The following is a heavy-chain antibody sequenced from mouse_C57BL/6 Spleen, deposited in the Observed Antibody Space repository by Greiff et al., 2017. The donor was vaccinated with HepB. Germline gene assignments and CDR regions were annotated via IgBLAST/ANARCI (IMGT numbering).Heavy chain of an antibody. CDR1: GFTFSDYG. CDR3: ARVTGTGVAY. Sequence: EVKLMESGGGLVKPGGSLKLSCAASGFTFSDYGMHWVRQAPEKGLEWVAYISSGSSTIYYADTVKGRFTISRDNAKHTLFLQMTSLRAEDTAMYCCARVTGTGVAYWGQGTLVTVSA. D-gene: IGHD4-1*01. V-gene: IGHV5-17*01. J-gene: IGHJ3*01. CDR2: ISSGSSTI.